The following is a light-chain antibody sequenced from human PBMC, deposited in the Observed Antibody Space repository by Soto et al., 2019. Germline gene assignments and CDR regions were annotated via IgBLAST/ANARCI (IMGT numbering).Light chain of an antibody. J-gene: IGLJ3*02. CDR3: CSYAGNSTWV. CDR1: SSDVGGYDY. V-gene: IGLV2-14*01. Sequence: QSALTQPASVSGSPGQSITISCTGTSSDVGGYDYVSWYQLHPGTAPKLIVFEVSNRPSGVSYRFSGSKSGNTASLTISGLQAEYEADYYCCSYAGNSTWVFGGGTKLTVL. CDR2: EVS.